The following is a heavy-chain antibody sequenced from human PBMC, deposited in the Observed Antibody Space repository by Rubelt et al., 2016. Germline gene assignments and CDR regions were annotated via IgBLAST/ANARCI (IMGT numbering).Heavy chain of an antibody. V-gene: IGHV1-2*02. J-gene: IGHJ4*02. CDR1: GYTFTGYY. CDR2: INPNSGGT. CDR3: ARFAIGGHSSGYLFDY. D-gene: IGHD3-22*01. Sequence: QVQLVQSGAEVKKPGASVKVSCKASGYTFTGYYMHWVRQAPGQGLEWMGWINPNSGGTNYAQKFQGRVTMTRETSISKAYMELSRLRSDDTAVYYCARFAIGGHSSGYLFDYWGQGTLVTVSS.